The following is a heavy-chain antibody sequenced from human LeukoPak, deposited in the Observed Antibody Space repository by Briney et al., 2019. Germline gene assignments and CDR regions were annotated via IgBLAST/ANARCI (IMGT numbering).Heavy chain of an antibody. D-gene: IGHD6-25*01. V-gene: IGHV4-59*08. CDR1: GGSISSYY. Sequence: SSETLSLTCTVSGGSISSYYWSWIRQPPGKGLEWIGYIYYSGSTNYNPSLKSRVTISVDTSKNQFSLKLSSVTAADTAVYYCARHWEAAYYYGMDVWGQGTTLTVSS. CDR3: ARHWEAAYYYGMDV. J-gene: IGHJ6*02. CDR2: IYYSGST.